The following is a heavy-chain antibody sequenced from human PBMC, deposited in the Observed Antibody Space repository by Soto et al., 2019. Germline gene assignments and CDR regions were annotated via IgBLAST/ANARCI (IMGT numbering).Heavy chain of an antibody. CDR1: GGSISSSSYY. V-gene: IGHV4-39*01. Sequence: SETLSLTCTVSGGSISSSSYYWGWIRQPPGKGLEWIGSIYYSGSTYYNPSLKSRVTISVDTSKNQFSLKLSSVTAADTAVYYCARQTDYSQHPYYFDYWGQGTLVTVSS. J-gene: IGHJ4*02. CDR3: ARQTDYSQHPYYFDY. CDR2: IYYSGST. D-gene: IGHD4-4*01.